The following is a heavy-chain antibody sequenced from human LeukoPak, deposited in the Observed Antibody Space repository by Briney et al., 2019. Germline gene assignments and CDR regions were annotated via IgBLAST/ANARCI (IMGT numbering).Heavy chain of an antibody. J-gene: IGHJ4*02. V-gene: IGHV3-30*04. Sequence: GGSLRLSCAASGFTFSTYVIHWVRQAPGKGLEWVAVISYDGSNKYYADSVKGRFTISRDNSRNTLYLQMNSLRAEDTAVYYCARDRDGTAYYPLDFRGQGTLVTVSS. CDR3: ARDRDGTAYYPLDF. CDR1: GFTFSTYV. CDR2: ISYDGSNK. D-gene: IGHD3-22*01.